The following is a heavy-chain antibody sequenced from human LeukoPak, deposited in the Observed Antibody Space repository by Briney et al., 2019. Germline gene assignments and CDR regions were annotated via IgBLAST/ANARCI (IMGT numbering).Heavy chain of an antibody. J-gene: IGHJ4*02. Sequence: ESLKISCTGSGYSFTSYWIGWVRQMPGKGLEWMGIIYPGDSDTRYSSSFQGQVTISADKSISTAYLQWSSLKASDTAMYYCARLANYYDSSGYTYYFDYWGQGTLVTVSS. CDR1: GYSFTSYW. V-gene: IGHV5-51*01. D-gene: IGHD3-22*01. CDR3: ARLANYYDSSGYTYYFDY. CDR2: IYPGDSDT.